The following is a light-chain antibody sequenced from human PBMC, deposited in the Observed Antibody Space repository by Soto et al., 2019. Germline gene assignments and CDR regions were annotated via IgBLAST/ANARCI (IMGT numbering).Light chain of an antibody. CDR2: EAS. J-gene: IGKJ4*01. Sequence: EIVMTQSPATLSVSPGERATLSCRASQSVRSNLAWFQQKPGQAPRLLIYEASTRATGIPARFSGSGSGTEFTLTISSLQPEDFAVYYCQHYNNWPLTFGGGTKVDIK. V-gene: IGKV3-15*01. CDR1: QSVRSN. CDR3: QHYNNWPLT.